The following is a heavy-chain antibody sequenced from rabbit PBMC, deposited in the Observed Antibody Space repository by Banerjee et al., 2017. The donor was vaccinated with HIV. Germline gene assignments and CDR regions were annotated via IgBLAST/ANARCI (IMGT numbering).Heavy chain of an antibody. CDR1: GIDFSSYW. CDR3: ASWPYATYAGYGYAMYFNL. V-gene: IGHV1S45*01. Sequence: QQQLEESGGGLVKPGGTLTLTCKASGIDFSSYWMSWVRQAPGKGLEWIGCIYNGDGTYYASWAKGRFTISKTSSTTVTLQMTSLTAADTATYFCASWPYATYAGYGYAMYFNLWGQGTLVTVS. D-gene: IGHD6-1*01. J-gene: IGHJ4*01. CDR2: IYNGDGT.